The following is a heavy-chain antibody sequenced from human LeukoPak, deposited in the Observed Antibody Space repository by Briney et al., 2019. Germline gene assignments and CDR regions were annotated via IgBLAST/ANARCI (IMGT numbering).Heavy chain of an antibody. CDR1: GYTFTGYY. CDR3: ARDHPYGAFDI. V-gene: IGHV1-18*04. J-gene: IGHJ3*02. CDR2: ISAYNGNT. Sequence: ASVKVSCKASGYTFTGYYMHWVRQAPGQGLEWMGWISAYNGNTNYAQKLQGRVTMTTDTSTSTAYMELRSLRSDDTAVYYCARDHPYGAFDIWGQGTMVTVSS. D-gene: IGHD2-8*01.